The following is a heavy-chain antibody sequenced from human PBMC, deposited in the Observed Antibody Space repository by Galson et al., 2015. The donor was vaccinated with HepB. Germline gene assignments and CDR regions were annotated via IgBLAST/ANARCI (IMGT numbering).Heavy chain of an antibody. CDR2: ISVYGGNT. J-gene: IGHJ4*02. CDR3: ARGGDYDLLTGYLYFDF. V-gene: IGHV1-18*04. Sequence: SVKVSCKVSGYTFTSYAIGWVRQAPGQGLEWMGWISVYGGNTDYAQKLRDRATMTADTFTGTAYMELRSLRSDDTAVYYCARGGDYDLLTGYLYFDFWGQGSLVTVSS. CDR1: GYTFTSYA. D-gene: IGHD3-9*01.